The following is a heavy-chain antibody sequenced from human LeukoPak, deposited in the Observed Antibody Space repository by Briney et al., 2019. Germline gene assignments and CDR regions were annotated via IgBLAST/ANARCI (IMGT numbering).Heavy chain of an antibody. Sequence: AAVKVSCKASGYTFISYAISWVRQAHGQGLEWMGWISAYNGNTNYAQKFQGRVTMTTDTSTSTAYMELRSLRSDDTAVYYCAREDSSGWSPENYFDYWGQGTLVTVSP. CDR1: GYTFISYA. J-gene: IGHJ4*02. CDR3: AREDSSGWSPENYFDY. V-gene: IGHV1-18*04. D-gene: IGHD6-19*01. CDR2: ISAYNGNT.